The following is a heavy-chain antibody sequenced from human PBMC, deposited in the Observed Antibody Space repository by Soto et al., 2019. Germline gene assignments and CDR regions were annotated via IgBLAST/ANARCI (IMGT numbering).Heavy chain of an antibody. J-gene: IGHJ6*02. CDR2: ISAYNGNT. V-gene: IGHV1-18*01. CDR1: GYTFTSYG. Sequence: ASVKVSCKASGYTFTSYGISWVRQAPGQGLEWMGWISAYNGNTNYAQKLQGRVTMTTDTSTNTAHMELRSLRSDDTAVYYCARDLAARSYYYYYGIDVWGQGTTVTFSS. CDR3: ARDLAARSYYYYYGIDV. D-gene: IGHD6-6*01.